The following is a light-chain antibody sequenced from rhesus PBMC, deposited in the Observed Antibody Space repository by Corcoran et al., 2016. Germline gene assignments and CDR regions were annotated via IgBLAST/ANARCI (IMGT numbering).Light chain of an antibody. J-gene: IGKJ2*01. V-gene: IGKV3-42*02. CDR2: DAS. CDR3: QQYNNWYS. Sequence: ETVVTQSPATLSFSPGERATLSCRASQSVGSNLACYQQKPGQAPNLLIYDASSRTTGIPDRVSGSGSGTEFPLTISSLEPEAVGVYYCQQYNNWYSFGQGTKVEIK. CDR1: QSVGSN.